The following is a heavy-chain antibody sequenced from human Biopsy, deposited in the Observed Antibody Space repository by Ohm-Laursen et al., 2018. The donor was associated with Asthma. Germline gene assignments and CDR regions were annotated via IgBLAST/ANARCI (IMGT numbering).Heavy chain of an antibody. CDR3: ARDFSRAIMIGGGREHYFDF. J-gene: IGHJ4*02. V-gene: IGHV3-33*01. Sequence: SLRLSCSASGFTFGSYGLHWVRQAPGKGLEWVADIWFDGSNKHYADSVKGRFTISRDNSKNTLYLQMNSLSPEDTAVYYCARDFSRAIMIGGGREHYFDFWGQGTLVTVSS. CDR1: GFTFGSYG. D-gene: IGHD3-16*01. CDR2: IWFDGSNK.